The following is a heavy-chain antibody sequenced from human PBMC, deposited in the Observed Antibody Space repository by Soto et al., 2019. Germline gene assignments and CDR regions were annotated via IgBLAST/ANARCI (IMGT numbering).Heavy chain of an antibody. D-gene: IGHD6-19*01. V-gene: IGHV5-51*01. CDR1: GYSFTSYW. Sequence: PGESLKISCKGSGYSFTSYWIGWVRQMPGKGLEWMGIIYPGDSDTRYSPSFQGQVTISADKSISTAYLQWSSLKASDTAMYYCARNKPGWYDGAAYYYGMDVWGQGTTVTVSS. CDR3: ARNKPGWYDGAAYYYGMDV. J-gene: IGHJ6*02. CDR2: IYPGDSDT.